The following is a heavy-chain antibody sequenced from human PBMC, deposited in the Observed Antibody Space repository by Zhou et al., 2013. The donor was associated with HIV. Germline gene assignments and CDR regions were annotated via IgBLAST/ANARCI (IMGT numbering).Heavy chain of an antibody. CDR3: ARGSRLWFGDLYPGDPFDY. Sequence: QVQLVQSGAEVKKPGASVKVACKASGYTFSNYDINWVRQATGQGLEWMGWINPNSGNTGYAQKFQGRVTMTRNTSISTAYMELSSLRSEDTAVYYCARGSRLWFGDLYPGDPFDYWGQGTLITVSS. V-gene: IGHV1-8*02. J-gene: IGHJ4*02. CDR1: GYTFSNYD. D-gene: IGHD3-10*01. CDR2: INPNSGNT.